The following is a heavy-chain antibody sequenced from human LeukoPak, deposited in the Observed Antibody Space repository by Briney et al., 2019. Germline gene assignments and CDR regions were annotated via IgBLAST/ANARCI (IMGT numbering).Heavy chain of an antibody. CDR3: ARVRSRVRGDFDI. CDR2: INPSGGST. Sequence: EASVKVSCKASGYTFTSYYMHWVRQAPGQGLEWMGIINPSGGSTSYAQKFQGRVTMTRDTSTSTVYMELRSLSSEDTAVYYCARVRSRVRGDFDIWGQGTLVTVSS. CDR1: GYTFTSYY. V-gene: IGHV1-46*01. D-gene: IGHD3-10*01. J-gene: IGHJ3*02.